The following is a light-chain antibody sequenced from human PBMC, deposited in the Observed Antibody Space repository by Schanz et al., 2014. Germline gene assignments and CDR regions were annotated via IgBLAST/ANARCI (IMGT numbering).Light chain of an antibody. CDR2: EVN. CDR3: SSYTSSSSWV. CDR1: SSDVGSYNL. V-gene: IGLV2-14*02. Sequence: QSALTQPASVSGSPGQSITISCTGTSSDVGSYNLVSWYQQHPGKAPKLMIYEVNKRPSGVPDRFTGSKSSNTASLTVSGLQAEDEADYFCSSYTSSSSWVFGGGTKLTVL. J-gene: IGLJ2*01.